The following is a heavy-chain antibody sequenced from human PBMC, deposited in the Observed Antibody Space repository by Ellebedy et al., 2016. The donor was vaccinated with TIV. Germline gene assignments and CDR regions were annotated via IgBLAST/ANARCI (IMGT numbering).Heavy chain of an antibody. CDR1: GYAFTHYG. CDR2: INGGDGYP. V-gene: IGHV1-3*01. D-gene: IGHD6-25*01. CDR3: ARLRSSSRYGGYFDN. J-gene: IGHJ4*02. Sequence: AASVKVSCKASGYAFTHYGLHWVRQAPGQGLEWMAWINGGDGYPKYSWKFQGRVSFTRDTSATTAYMELSSLTSEDSAVYYCARLRSSSRYGGYFDNWGQGTLVIVSS.